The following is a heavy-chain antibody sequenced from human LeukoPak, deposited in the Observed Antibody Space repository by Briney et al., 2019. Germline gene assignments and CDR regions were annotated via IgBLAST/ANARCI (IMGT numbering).Heavy chain of an antibody. Sequence: GGSLRLSCAASGFTFSSYSMNWVRQAPGKGLEWVSSISSSSSYIHYADSVKGRFTISRDNAKNSLYLQMNSLRAEDTAVYYCAREESAYYDILTGYSNWFDPWGQGTLVTVSS. V-gene: IGHV3-21*01. CDR1: GFTFSSYS. CDR2: ISSSSSYI. J-gene: IGHJ5*02. CDR3: AREESAYYDILTGYSNWFDP. D-gene: IGHD3-9*01.